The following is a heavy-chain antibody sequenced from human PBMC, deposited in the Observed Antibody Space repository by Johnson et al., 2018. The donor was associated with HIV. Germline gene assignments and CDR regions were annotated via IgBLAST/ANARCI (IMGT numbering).Heavy chain of an antibody. CDR1: GFTFSDYY. CDR3: AGHHPASDAFDI. J-gene: IGHJ3*02. CDR2: ISSGPLII. D-gene: IGHD2-2*01. V-gene: IGHV3-11*04. Sequence: QVQLVESGGGLGKPGGSLRLSCAASGFTFSDYYMSWLRQPPGERLAWVSYISSGPLIINYADSVKGRFLNSRDNTKNSLYLQMNSLRAEDTAVYYCAGHHPASDAFDIWGQGTMVSVSS.